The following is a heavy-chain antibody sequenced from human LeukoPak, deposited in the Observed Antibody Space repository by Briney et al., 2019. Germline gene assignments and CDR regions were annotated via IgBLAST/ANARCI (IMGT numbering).Heavy chain of an antibody. D-gene: IGHD3-9*01. CDR2: INPNSGGT. J-gene: IGHJ4*02. CDR3: ARDLEPIFSTAYYFDY. V-gene: IGHV1-2*02. Sequence: ASVKVSCKASGYTFTGYYMHWVRQAPGQGLEWMGWINPNSGGTNYDQKFQGRVTMTRDTSISTAYMELSRLRSDDTAVYYCARDLEPIFSTAYYFDYWGQGTLVTVSS. CDR1: GYTFTGYY.